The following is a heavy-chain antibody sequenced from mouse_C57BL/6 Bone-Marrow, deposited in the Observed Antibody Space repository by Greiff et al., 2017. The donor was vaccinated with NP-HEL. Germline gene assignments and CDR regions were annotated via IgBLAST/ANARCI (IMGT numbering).Heavy chain of an antibody. Sequence: QVTLKVSGPGILQPSQTLSLTCSFSGFSLSTFGMGVGWIRQPSGKGLEWLAHIWWDDDKYYNPALKSRLTISMDTSKNQVFLKIANVDTADPATYYCAGLDWHSPPFAYWAKGLWSLSLQ. CDR3: AGLDWHSPPFAY. CDR2: IWWDDDK. D-gene: IGHD2-12*01. CDR1: GFSLSTFGMG. V-gene: IGHV8-8*01. J-gene: IGHJ3*01.